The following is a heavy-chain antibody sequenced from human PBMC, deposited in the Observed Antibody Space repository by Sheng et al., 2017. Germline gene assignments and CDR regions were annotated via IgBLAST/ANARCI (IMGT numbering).Heavy chain of an antibody. CDR2: IYSGGST. D-gene: IGHD3-22*01. CDR3: ARAEFSYYDSSGYYFDY. CDR1: GFTVSSNY. Sequence: EVQLVESGGGLIQPGGSLRLSCAASGFTVSSNYMSWVRQAPGKGLEWVSVIYSGGSTYYADSVKGRFTISRDNSKNTLYLQMNSLRAEDTAVYYCARAEFSYYDSSGYYFDYWGQGTLVTVSS. J-gene: IGHJ4*02. V-gene: IGHV3-53*01.